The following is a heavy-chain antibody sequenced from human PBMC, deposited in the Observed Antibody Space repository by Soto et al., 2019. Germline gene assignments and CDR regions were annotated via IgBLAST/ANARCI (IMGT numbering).Heavy chain of an antibody. V-gene: IGHV5-51*03. CDR2: IFPGDSDT. CDR3: ARPVYCDNPDCCSHMDV. Sequence: EVQLEQSGPEVKKPGESLKISCKGSGYPFSRNWIVWVRQMPGKVLEWTGIIFPGDSDTRYSPSFQGQVTFSVDKSVSTAYLQWSSLKASDTAVYYCARPVYCDNPDCCSHMDVWGKGTTVFVSS. CDR1: GYPFSRNW. D-gene: IGHD2-21*01. J-gene: IGHJ6*03.